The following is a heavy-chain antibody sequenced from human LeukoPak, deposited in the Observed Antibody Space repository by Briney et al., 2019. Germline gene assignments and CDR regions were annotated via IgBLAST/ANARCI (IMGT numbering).Heavy chain of an antibody. V-gene: IGHV1-8*01. CDR2: MNPNSGNT. D-gene: IGHD3-3*01. J-gene: IGHJ5*02. CDR1: GYTFTSYD. Sequence: ASVKVSCKASGYTFTSYDINWVRQATGQGLEWMGWMNPNSGNTGYAQKSQGGVTMTRNTSISTAYMELSSLRSEDTAVYYCARLDFWSGYYGFNWFDPWGQGTLVTVSS. CDR3: ARLDFWSGYYGFNWFDP.